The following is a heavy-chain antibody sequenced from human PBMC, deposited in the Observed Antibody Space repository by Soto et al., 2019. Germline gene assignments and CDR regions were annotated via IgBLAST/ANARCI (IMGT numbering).Heavy chain of an antibody. Sequence: EASVKVSCKASGYIFTGFYLHWVRQAPGQGLEWMGWIFPNSGATNYAQRFQGRVTLTRDTSITTAYMDLTSLTSDDTAVYYCARGRSLKWNWFDPWGQGTLVTVSS. CDR2: IFPNSGAT. D-gene: IGHD2-15*01. CDR3: ARGRSLKWNWFDP. CDR1: GYIFTGFY. V-gene: IGHV1-2*02. J-gene: IGHJ5*02.